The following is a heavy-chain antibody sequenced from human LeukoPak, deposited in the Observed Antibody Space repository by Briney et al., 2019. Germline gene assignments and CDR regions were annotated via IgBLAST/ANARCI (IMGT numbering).Heavy chain of an antibody. CDR2: INTNTGSP. CDR1: GYTFSTYP. CDR3: VRGIDTTGYFNY. D-gene: IGHD3-22*01. Sequence: ASVKVSCKASGYTFSTYPLNWVRQAPGQGLEWMGWINTNTGSPTYAQGLTGRFVFSLDTSVSTAFLQISSLKAEDSALYYCVRGIDTTGYFNYWGQGTLVTSPQ. V-gene: IGHV7-4-1*02. J-gene: IGHJ4*02.